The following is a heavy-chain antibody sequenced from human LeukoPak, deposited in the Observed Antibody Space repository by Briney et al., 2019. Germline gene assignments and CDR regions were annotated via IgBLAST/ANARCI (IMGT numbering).Heavy chain of an antibody. J-gene: IGHJ4*02. D-gene: IGHD3-10*01. Sequence: SETLSLTCTVSGGSISSYYWSWIRQPPGKGLEWIGYIHYSGSTNYNPSLKSRATISIDTSKNQFSLKLSSVTAADTAEYYCARSYGSGSYFENWGQGTLVIVSS. CDR2: IHYSGST. V-gene: IGHV4-59*01. CDR3: ARSYGSGSYFEN. CDR1: GGSISSYY.